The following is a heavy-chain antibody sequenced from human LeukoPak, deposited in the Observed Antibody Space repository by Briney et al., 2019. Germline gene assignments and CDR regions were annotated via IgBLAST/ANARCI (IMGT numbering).Heavy chain of an antibody. CDR1: GFSVSGTH. V-gene: IGHV3-53*01. Sequence: PGGSLRLSCAASGFSVSGTHMSWVRQAPGKGLEWVSAMYTGGTTYYADSVQGRFTIYRDNSKNTLYLQMNSLRAEDTAVYYCAKDEASSGGGLASGGQGTLVSVSS. D-gene: IGHD3-16*01. J-gene: IGHJ4*02. CDR2: MYTGGTT. CDR3: AKDEASSGGGLAS.